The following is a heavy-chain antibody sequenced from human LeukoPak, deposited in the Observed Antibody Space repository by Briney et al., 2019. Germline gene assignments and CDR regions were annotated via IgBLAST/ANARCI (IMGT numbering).Heavy chain of an antibody. V-gene: IGHV3-21*01. D-gene: IGHD3-3*01. Sequence: GGSLRLSCAASGFTFSSYSMNWVRQAPGKGLEWVSSISSSSSYIYYADSVKGRFTISRDNAKNSLYLQMNSLRAEDTAVYYCAREEAFQLEASLDQWGQGTLVTVSS. CDR3: AREEAFQLEASLDQ. CDR2: ISSSSSYI. CDR1: GFTFSSYS. J-gene: IGHJ4*02.